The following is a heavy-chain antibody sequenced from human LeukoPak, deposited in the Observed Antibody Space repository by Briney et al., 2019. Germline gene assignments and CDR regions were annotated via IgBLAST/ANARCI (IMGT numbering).Heavy chain of an antibody. D-gene: IGHD6-6*01. CDR1: GGSISTDY. Sequence: PSETLSLTCTVSGGSISTDYWSWIRHSPGKGLEWIGYIYSSGSTNYNPSLKSRVTMSVDTSKNQFSLKLNSVTAADTAVYYCARLAVSSSSDYWGQGTLVTVAS. J-gene: IGHJ4*02. V-gene: IGHV4-4*09. CDR3: ARLAVSSSSDY. CDR2: IYSSGST.